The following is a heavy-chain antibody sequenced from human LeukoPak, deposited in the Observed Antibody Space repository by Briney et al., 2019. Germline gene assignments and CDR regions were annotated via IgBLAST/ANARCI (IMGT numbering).Heavy chain of an antibody. CDR2: IIPIFGTA. CDR3: ARGTFGGVNAFAPSFDY. J-gene: IGHJ4*02. Sequence: GASVKVSCKASGGTFSSYAISWVRQASGQGLEWMGGIIPIFGTANYAQKFQGRVTITADKSTSTAYMELSSLRSEDTAVYFCARGTFGGVNAFAPSFDYLGQGTLVTVSS. D-gene: IGHD3-16*01. V-gene: IGHV1-69*06. CDR1: GGTFSSYA.